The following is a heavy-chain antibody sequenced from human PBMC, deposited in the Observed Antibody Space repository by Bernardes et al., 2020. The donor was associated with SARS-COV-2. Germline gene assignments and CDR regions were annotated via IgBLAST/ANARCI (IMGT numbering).Heavy chain of an antibody. D-gene: IGHD6-19*01. V-gene: IGHV3-30*18. CDR2: ISHDGGHK. J-gene: IGHJ4*02. CDR1: GFIFSDYA. CDR3: AKILSSGWFDLRVGYFEN. Sequence: GGSLRLSCAASGFIFSDYAMHWVRQAPGKGLEWVALISHDGGHKYYADSVRGRFTVSRDNSKNTLYLQINSLRAEDTAIYYCAKILSSGWFDLRVGYFENWGQGTLVTVSS.